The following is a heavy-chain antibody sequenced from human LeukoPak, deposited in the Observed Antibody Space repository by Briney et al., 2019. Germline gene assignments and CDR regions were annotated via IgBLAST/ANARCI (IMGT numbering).Heavy chain of an antibody. D-gene: IGHD3-22*01. J-gene: IGHJ4*02. CDR3: ARDLKRRYYYDSSGSLGEYYFDY. Sequence: ASVKVSCKSSGYTFNVYYMHWVRQAPGQGLEWMGWINPNSGGTNYAQKFQGRVTMTRDTSISTAYLELSWLRSDDTAVYYCARDLKRRYYYDSSGSLGEYYFDYWGQGTLVTVSS. V-gene: IGHV1-2*02. CDR2: INPNSGGT. CDR1: GYTFNVYY.